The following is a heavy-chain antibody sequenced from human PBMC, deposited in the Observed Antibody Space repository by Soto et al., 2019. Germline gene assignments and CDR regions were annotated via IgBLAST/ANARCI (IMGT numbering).Heavy chain of an antibody. CDR2: IYYSGST. CDR1: GGSISSSSYY. CDR3: ARHADYYDSSGYSHPFFDY. J-gene: IGHJ4*02. V-gene: IGHV4-39*01. Sequence: SETLSLTCTVSGGSISSSSYYWGWIRQPPGKGLEWIGSIYYSGSTYYNPSLKSRVTISVDTSKNQFSLKLSSVTAADTAVYYCARHADYYDSSGYSHPFFDYWGQGTLVTVSS. D-gene: IGHD3-22*01.